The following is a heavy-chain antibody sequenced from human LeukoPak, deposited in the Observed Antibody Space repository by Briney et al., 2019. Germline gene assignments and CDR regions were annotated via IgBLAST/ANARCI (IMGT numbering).Heavy chain of an antibody. D-gene: IGHD6-25*01. Sequence: GGSLRLSCAASGFIFSHHGMNWVRQAPSKGLEWVSGIRTDGDIYYPGSVKGRFTISRENAKNSLYLQMNSLRAGDTAVYYCARDRGRYYMDVWGKGTTVTISS. CDR3: ARDRGRYYMDV. CDR2: IRTDGDI. V-gene: IGHV3-13*01. CDR1: GFIFSHHG. J-gene: IGHJ6*03.